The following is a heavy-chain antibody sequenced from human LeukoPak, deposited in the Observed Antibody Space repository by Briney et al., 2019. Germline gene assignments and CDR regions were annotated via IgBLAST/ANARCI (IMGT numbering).Heavy chain of an antibody. Sequence: GGSLRLSCAASGFTFSSYAMSWVRQAPGKGLEWVSAISGSGGSTYYADSVKGRFTISRDNAKNSLYLQMNSLRAEDTAVYYCARGPNQGRLWFGELLYPPYFDYWGQGTLVTVSS. CDR2: ISGSGGST. CDR1: GFTFSSYA. J-gene: IGHJ4*02. D-gene: IGHD3-10*01. CDR3: ARGPNQGRLWFGELLYPPYFDY. V-gene: IGHV3-23*01.